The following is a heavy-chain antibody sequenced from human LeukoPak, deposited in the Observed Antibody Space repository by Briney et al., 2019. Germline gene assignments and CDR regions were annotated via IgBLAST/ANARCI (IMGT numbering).Heavy chain of an antibody. V-gene: IGHV1-69*05. CDR1: GGTFSSYA. D-gene: IGHD1-26*01. CDR3: ARVGGSLGTGHGFDY. J-gene: IGHJ4*02. Sequence: WASVKVSCKASGGTFSSYAISWVRQAPGQGLEWMGGIIPIFGTANYAQKFQGRVTITTDESTSTAYMELSSLRSEDTAVYYCARVGGSLGTGHGFDYWGQGTLVTVSS. CDR2: IIPIFGTA.